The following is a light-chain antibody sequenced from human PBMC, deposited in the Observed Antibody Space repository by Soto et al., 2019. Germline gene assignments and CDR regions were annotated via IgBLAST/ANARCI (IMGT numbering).Light chain of an antibody. Sequence: EIVLTQSPGTLSLSPGERATLSCRASQSVSSSYLAWYQQKPGQAPRLLIYGASSRATGIPDRFSGSGSGTDFTLTISRLEPEDFAVYSCQQYGSSPVTFGQGTKLEIK. CDR3: QQYGSSPVT. CDR2: GAS. CDR1: QSVSSSY. J-gene: IGKJ2*01. V-gene: IGKV3-20*01.